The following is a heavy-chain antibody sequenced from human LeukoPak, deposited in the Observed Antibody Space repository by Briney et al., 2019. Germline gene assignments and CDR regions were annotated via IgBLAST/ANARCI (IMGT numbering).Heavy chain of an antibody. Sequence: GGSLRLSCVASGFPFSSYWMSWVPQAPGKGLEFVANMKEDGSVKNYVDSVKGRFTISRDNAENSVYLQMSSLRAEDTALYYRARDPGWSSFDIWGQGAMVTVSS. CDR3: ARDPGWSSFDI. CDR1: GFPFSSYW. J-gene: IGHJ3*02. V-gene: IGHV3-7*01. CDR2: MKEDGSVK. D-gene: IGHD2-15*01.